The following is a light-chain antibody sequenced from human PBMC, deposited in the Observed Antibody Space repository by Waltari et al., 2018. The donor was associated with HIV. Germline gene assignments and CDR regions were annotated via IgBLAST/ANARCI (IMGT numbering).Light chain of an antibody. J-gene: IGKJ3*01. Sequence: DILLTQSPSFLSASLGDRVTISCRANQGIRTYLAWYQQSPWRAPKLLIFSASILQDTVPSRFSASGSGTQFTLTINSLQPEDFATYYCQQQNTYPLTFGPGT. CDR1: QGIRTY. CDR2: SAS. V-gene: IGKV1-9*01. CDR3: QQQNTYPLT.